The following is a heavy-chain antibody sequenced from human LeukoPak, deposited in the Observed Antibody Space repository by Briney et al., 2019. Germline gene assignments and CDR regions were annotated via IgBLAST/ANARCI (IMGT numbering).Heavy chain of an antibody. CDR1: GFTFGDYA. CDR2: IKQDGTEK. D-gene: IGHD2-15*01. J-gene: IGHJ3*02. Sequence: PGGSLRLSCSTSGFTFGDYAMSWVRQAPGKGLEWVANIKQDGTEKYYVDSVKGRFTISRDNAKNSLYVQMDSLRAEDTAVYYCAKGWSFDIRGQGTMVTVTS. V-gene: IGHV3-7*01. CDR3: AKGWSFDI.